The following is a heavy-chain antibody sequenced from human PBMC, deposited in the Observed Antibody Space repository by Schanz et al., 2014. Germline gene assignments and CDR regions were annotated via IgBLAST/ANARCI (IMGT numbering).Heavy chain of an antibody. D-gene: IGHD1-26*01. CDR2: ISGSSRTI. CDR3: ARDHTTESYYSAGPPIDY. J-gene: IGHJ4*02. Sequence: EVQLVESGGGLIQPGGSPRLSCAASGFGFSSYSMNWVRQAPGKGLEWVSYISGSSRTIYYADSMKGRFTVSRDNSKNTLFLQMNSLRAEDTAVYYCARDHTTESYYSAGPPIDYWGQGTLVTVAS. CDR1: GFGFSSYS. V-gene: IGHV3-48*01.